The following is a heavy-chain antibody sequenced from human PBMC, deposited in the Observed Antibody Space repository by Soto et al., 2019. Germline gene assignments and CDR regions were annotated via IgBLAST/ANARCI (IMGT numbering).Heavy chain of an antibody. J-gene: IGHJ5*02. CDR1: GYTFTSYG. Sequence: GASVKVSCKASGYTFTSYGIHWVRQAPAQRLEWMGWINAANGDKKYSPKFQGRVTITTDTSASTASIALSSLRSEDTAVYYCVRRHVSATGIDWFDPWGQGTLVTVSS. CDR3: VRRHVSATGIDWFDP. CDR2: INAANGDK. D-gene: IGHD6-13*01. V-gene: IGHV1-3*01.